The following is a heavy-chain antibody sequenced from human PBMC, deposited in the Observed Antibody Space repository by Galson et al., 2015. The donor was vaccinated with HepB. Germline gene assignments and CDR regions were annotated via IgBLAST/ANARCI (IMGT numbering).Heavy chain of an antibody. CDR1: AFTFTNYW. CDR3: ARHGGGFDY. V-gene: IGHV5-51*01. Sequence: QSGAEVKKPGESLKISCQASAFTFTNYWIAWVRQMPGKGLEWMGIIYPSDSDTRYSPSFQGQVTISADKSISTAYLQWSSLKASDTAIYYCARHGGGFDYWGQGTLVTVSS. D-gene: IGHD3-16*01. J-gene: IGHJ4*02. CDR2: IYPSDSDT.